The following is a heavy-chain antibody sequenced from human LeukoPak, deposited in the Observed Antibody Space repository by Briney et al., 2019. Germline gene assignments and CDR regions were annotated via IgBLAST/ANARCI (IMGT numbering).Heavy chain of an antibody. J-gene: IGHJ4*02. D-gene: IGHD3-16*01. V-gene: IGHV4-34*01. CDR1: GVSFDDYY. CDR3: TRMITGHDY. Sequence: SETLSLACAVSGVSFDDYYWSWVRQTPGKGLEWIGEINHSGYTNDSPSLKSRVTLSIDTSRKQFSLNLRSVTVADAGIYYCTRMITGHDYWGQGTLVTVSS. CDR2: INHSGYT.